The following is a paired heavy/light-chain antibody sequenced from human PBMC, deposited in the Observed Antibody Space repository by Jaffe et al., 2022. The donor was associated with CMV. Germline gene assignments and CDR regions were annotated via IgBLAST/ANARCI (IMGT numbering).Light chain of an antibody. J-gene: IGKJ2*01. CDR1: QGISSW. CDR3: QQTNSVPRT. CDR2: AAS. Sequence: DIQMTQSPSSVSASVGDRVTITCRASQGISSWLAWYQQKPGKGPKLLIYAASSLQSGVPSRFSGSGSGTDFTLTISSLQPEDFATYYCQQTNSVPRTFGQGTKLEIK. V-gene: IGKV1-12*01.
Heavy chain of an antibody. CDR1: GFTVSSSY. V-gene: IGHV3-53*01. CDR2: IYSGGST. CDR3: AREREFHYDYGMDV. D-gene: IGHD3-10*01. J-gene: IGHJ6*02. Sequence: EVQLVESGGGLIQPGGSLRLSCAASGFTVSSSYMSWVRQAPGKGLEWVSIIYSGGSTFYADSVKGRFTISRDNSKNTLSLQMNSLRGEDTAVYYCAREREFHYDYGMDVWGQGTTVTVSS.